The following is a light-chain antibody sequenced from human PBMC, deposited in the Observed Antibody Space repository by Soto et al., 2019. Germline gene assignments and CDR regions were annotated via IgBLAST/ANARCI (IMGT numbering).Light chain of an antibody. CDR1: QSLVYTDGNTY. J-gene: IGKJ4*01. V-gene: IGKV2-30*01. CDR2: KVS. Sequence: DVVMTQSPLSLPVTLGQPASISCRSSQSLVYTDGNTYLNWFHKRPGQSPRRLIYKVSTRDSGVPERFSGGGSGTDFTLKIDRVEAEDVGVYYCMQGRRWPPTIGGGTTVEIK. CDR3: MQGRRWPPT.